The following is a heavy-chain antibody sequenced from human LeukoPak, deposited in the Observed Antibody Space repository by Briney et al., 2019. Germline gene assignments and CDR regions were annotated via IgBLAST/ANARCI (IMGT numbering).Heavy chain of an antibody. CDR2: IYHSGST. V-gene: IGHV4-38-2*02. J-gene: IGHJ4*02. D-gene: IGHD3-22*01. CDR1: GGSISSYY. CDR3: ARDYYYDSSGYYYAYYFDY. Sequence: SETLSLTCTVSGGSISSYYWGWIRQPPGKGLEWIGSIYHSGSTYYNPSLKSRATISVDTSKNQFSLKLSSVTAADTAVYYCARDYYYDSSGYYYAYYFDYWGQGTLVTVSS.